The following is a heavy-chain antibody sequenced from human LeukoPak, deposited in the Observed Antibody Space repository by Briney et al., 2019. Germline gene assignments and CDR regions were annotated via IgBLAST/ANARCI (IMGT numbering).Heavy chain of an antibody. CDR1: GFTFSSYS. J-gene: IGHJ4*02. CDR3: AREATRWSSGVLDY. D-gene: IGHD3-22*01. CDR2: ISSSSSYI. Sequence: GGSLRLSCAASGFTFSSYSMNWVRQAPGKGLEWVSSISSSSSYIYYADSVKGRFTISRDNAKNSLYLQMNSLRAEDTAVYYCAREATRWSSGVLDYWGQGTLVTVSS. V-gene: IGHV3-21*01.